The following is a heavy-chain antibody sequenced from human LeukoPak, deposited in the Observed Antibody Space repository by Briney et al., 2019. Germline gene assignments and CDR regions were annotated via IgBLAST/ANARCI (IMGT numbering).Heavy chain of an antibody. V-gene: IGHV3-23*01. CDR3: ARPLRFNNNMDV. CDR2: ISGSGGST. J-gene: IGHJ6*02. CDR1: GFTFSSYA. D-gene: IGHD3-3*01. Sequence: GGSLRLFCAASGFTFSSYAMSWVRQAPGKGLEWVSAISGSGGSTYYAASVEGRFTISRDNSKNTMYLQMNSLRAEDTAVYYCARPLRFNNNMDVWGQGTTVTVSS.